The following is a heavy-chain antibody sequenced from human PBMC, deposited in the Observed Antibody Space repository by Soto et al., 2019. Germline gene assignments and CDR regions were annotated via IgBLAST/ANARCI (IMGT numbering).Heavy chain of an antibody. V-gene: IGHV4-31*03. D-gene: IGHD3-22*01. J-gene: IGHJ4*02. CDR1: GGSLSSGGYY. CDR2: IYYSGST. CDR3: VKGDYYYDSSGYYPFDY. Sequence: SETLSLTCTVSGGSLSSGGYYWSWIRQHPGKGLEWIGYIYYSGSTYYNPSLKSRVTISVDTSKNTVYLQMSSLRVEDTAVYYCVKGDYYYDSSGYYPFDYWAQGTLVTVSS.